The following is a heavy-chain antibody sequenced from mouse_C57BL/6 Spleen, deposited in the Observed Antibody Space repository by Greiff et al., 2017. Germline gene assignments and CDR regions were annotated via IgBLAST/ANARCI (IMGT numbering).Heavy chain of an antibody. J-gene: IGHJ4*01. Sequence: VQLQQPGAELVKPGASVKLSCKASGYTFTSYWMHWVKQRPGQGLEWIGMIHPNSGSTNYNEKFKSKATLTVDESSSTAYMQLSSLTSEASAVYNCARDDDGYMDYWGQGTSVTVSS. D-gene: IGHD2-3*01. CDR3: ARDDDGYMDY. CDR2: IHPNSGST. V-gene: IGHV1-64*01. CDR1: GYTFTSYW.